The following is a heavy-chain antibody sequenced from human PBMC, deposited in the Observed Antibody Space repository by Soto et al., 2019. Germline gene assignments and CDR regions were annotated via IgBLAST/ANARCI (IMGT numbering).Heavy chain of an antibody. CDR1: GGTFNTYT. CDR2: IIPMLTVT. CDR3: SIGSWSAETFDV. J-gene: IGHJ3*01. Sequence: QVHLIQSGAEVKKPGSSVKVSCKAAGGTFNTYTLIWVRQAPGHGLEWMGRIIPMLTVTNSAQKFQGRLTLTADKSTGTAFMELTSLRYDDPAVYYCSIGSWSAETFDVWGQGTMVTVSS. V-gene: IGHV1-69*02. D-gene: IGHD2-2*01.